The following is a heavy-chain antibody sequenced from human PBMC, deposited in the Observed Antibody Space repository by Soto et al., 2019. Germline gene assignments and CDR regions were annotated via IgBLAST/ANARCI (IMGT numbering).Heavy chain of an antibody. CDR2: VYNSGST. D-gene: IGHD6-13*01. V-gene: IGHV4-59*01. CDR1: GGAISSNY. J-gene: IGHJ4*02. Sequence: SETLSLTCTVSGGAISSNYLTWIRQPPGKGLEWIGYVYNSGSTNYNPSLKSRVNISEDTSKSQFSLKVNSMTAADTAVYYCARYRREAVAGYTLDNWGQGILVTVCS. CDR3: ARYRREAVAGYTLDN.